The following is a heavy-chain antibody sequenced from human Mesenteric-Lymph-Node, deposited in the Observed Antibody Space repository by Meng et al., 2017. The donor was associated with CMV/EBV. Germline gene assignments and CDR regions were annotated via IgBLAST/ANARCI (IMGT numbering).Heavy chain of an antibody. CDR2: INPNSGGT. V-gene: IGHV1-2*02. CDR3: ATPSRDVGRFDY. Sequence: ASVKVSCKASGYTFTGYYMHWVRQAPGQGLEWMGWINPNSGGTNYAQKFQGRITITTDESTGTAYMELTSLRSDDTAVYYCATPSRDVGRFDYWGQGTLVTVSS. CDR1: GYTFTGYY. D-gene: IGHD6-6*01. J-gene: IGHJ4*02.